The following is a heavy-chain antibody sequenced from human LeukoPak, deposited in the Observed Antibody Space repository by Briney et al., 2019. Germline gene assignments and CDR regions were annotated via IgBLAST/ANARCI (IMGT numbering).Heavy chain of an antibody. CDR2: INDKGSPK. J-gene: IGHJ5*02. V-gene: IGHV3-48*03. Sequence: GGSVRLSCAASGFMFSVSEMNWVRQAPGKGLEWISYINDKGSPKAYADSVKGRFLVSRDNAKNSLYLQMNGLGADDTAVYYCAKDSGGWSLSWGQGTLVTVSS. CDR1: GFMFSVSE. CDR3: AKDSGGWSLS. D-gene: IGHD2-15*01.